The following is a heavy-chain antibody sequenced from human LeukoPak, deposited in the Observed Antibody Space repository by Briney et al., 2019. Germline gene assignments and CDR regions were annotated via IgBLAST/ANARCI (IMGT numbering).Heavy chain of an antibody. Sequence: GGSLRLSCAASGFTFSSYNINWVRQAPGKGLEWVSYISSSSSTIYYADSVKGRFTISRDNAKNSLYLQMNSLRAEDTAVYYCARGKQYYYDSSDAFDIWGQGTMVTVSS. CDR1: GFTFSSYN. D-gene: IGHD3-22*01. V-gene: IGHV3-48*01. CDR2: ISSSSSTI. CDR3: ARGKQYYYDSSDAFDI. J-gene: IGHJ3*02.